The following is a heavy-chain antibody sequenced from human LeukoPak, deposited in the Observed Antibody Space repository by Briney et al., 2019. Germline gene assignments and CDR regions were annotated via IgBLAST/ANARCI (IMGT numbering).Heavy chain of an antibody. CDR1: GYTLTELS. CDR3: ATSGHYYYYYGMDV. V-gene: IGHV1-24*01. CDR2: FDPEDGET. Sequence: ASVKVSCKVSGYTLTELSMHWVRQAPGKGLEWMGGFDPEDGETIYAQKFQGRVTMTEDTSTDTAYMELSSLRSEDTAVYYCATSGHYYYYYGMDVWGQGTTVTVSS. J-gene: IGHJ6*02.